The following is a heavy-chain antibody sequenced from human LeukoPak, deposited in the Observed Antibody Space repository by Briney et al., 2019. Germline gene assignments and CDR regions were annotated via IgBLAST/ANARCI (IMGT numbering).Heavy chain of an antibody. CDR3: AREREPLDYGDSTNLDY. J-gene: IGHJ4*02. Sequence: GGALRLSCTASGFIFSSYSMNWVRQAPGKGLEWVSFIGSKTGNIYYGDSVKGRFTISGDDAKNSIYLQMNSLGVEDTAVYYCAREREPLDYGDSTNLDYWGQGTLVTVSS. D-gene: IGHD4/OR15-4a*01. V-gene: IGHV3-21*01. CDR1: GFIFSSYS. CDR2: IGSKTGNI.